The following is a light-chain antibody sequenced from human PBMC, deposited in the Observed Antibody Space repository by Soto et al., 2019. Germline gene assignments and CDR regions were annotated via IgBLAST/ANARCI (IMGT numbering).Light chain of an antibody. CDR1: SSDVGTYNL. V-gene: IGLV2-23*01. CDR3: CSYGGSYNFWM. CDR2: EGI. Sequence: QSVLTQPASVSGSPGQSITISCTGTSSDVGTYNLVSWYQQHPGKAPKLIIYEGIKRPSGISDRFAGSKSGNTASLTVSGLQVEDEADYFCCSYGGSYNFWMFGGGTKVTVL. J-gene: IGLJ3*02.